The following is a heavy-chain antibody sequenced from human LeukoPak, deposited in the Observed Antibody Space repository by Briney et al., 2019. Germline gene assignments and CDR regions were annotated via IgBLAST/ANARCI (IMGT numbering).Heavy chain of an antibody. CDR2: IWYDGSNK. J-gene: IGHJ3*01. D-gene: IGHD6-13*01. CDR1: GFTFSSYA. Sequence: PGGSLRLSCAASGFTFSSYAVHWVRQAPGKGLEWVAVIWYDGSNKYYADSVKGRFTISRDNSKNTLYLQMDSLRVEDTAVYYCARVGSTTWYNAFDVWGQGTMVTVSS. CDR3: ARVGSTTWYNAFDV. V-gene: IGHV3-33*08.